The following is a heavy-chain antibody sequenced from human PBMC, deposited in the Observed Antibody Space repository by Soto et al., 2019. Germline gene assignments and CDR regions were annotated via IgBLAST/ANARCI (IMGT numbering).Heavy chain of an antibody. J-gene: IGHJ5*02. CDR3: ARLVVVAPVANA. V-gene: IGHV4-39*02. CDR1: GGSISYNSYY. Sequence: TSETLSLTCSVSGGSISYNSYYRGWIRQPPGKGLEWVGGIFYTGTTYYSPSLKDRVTISVDTSKNSFSLNLTSVTAADTAVYFCARLVVVAPVANAWGQGTLVTVSS. CDR2: IFYTGTT. D-gene: IGHD2-2*01.